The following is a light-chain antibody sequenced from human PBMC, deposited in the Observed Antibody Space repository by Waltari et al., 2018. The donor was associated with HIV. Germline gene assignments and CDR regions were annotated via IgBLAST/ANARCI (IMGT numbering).Light chain of an antibody. J-gene: IGLJ1*01. CDR2: ANS. CDR1: NSNLGAASD. Sequence: QSVLTQPPSVSAAPGQRVTISCTGSNSNLGAASDLTCYQQLPGTAPKVLIYANSNRPSGVPDRFSGSKSGTSASLAITGLQAEDEADYYCQSYDSSLRGGVFGTGTKVTVL. CDR3: QSYDSSLRGGV. V-gene: IGLV1-40*01.